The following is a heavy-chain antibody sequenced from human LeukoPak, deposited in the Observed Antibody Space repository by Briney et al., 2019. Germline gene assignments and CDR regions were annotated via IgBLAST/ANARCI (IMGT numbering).Heavy chain of an antibody. D-gene: IGHD3-22*01. CDR1: GFTFSTYW. J-gene: IGHJ4*02. CDR2: IKQDGSEK. CDR3: ARDLYRIVVVPHYFDY. V-gene: IGHV3-7*01. Sequence: PGESLRLSCAASGFTFSTYWMSWVRQAPGKGLEWVANIKQDGSEKYYVDSVKGRFTISRDNANNSLYLQMNSLRAEDTAVYYCARDLYRIVVVPHYFDYWGQGTLVTVSS.